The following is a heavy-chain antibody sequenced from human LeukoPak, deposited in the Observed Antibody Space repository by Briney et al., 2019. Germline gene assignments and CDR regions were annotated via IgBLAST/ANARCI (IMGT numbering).Heavy chain of an antibody. CDR2: ISSSSSTI. J-gene: IGHJ3*02. V-gene: IGHV3-48*01. Sequence: GGSLRLSCAASGFTFSSYSMNWVRQAPGKGLEWVSYISSSSSTIYYADSVKGRFTISRDNAKNSLYLQMNSLRAEDTAVYYCARVRSTCYDILTGYDAFDIWGQGTMVTVSS. CDR3: ARVRSTCYDILTGYDAFDI. CDR1: GFTFSSYS. D-gene: IGHD3-9*01.